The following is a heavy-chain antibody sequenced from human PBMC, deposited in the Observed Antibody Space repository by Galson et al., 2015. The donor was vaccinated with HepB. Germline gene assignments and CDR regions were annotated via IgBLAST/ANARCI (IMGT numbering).Heavy chain of an antibody. J-gene: IGHJ3*02. CDR1: GYSFTSYW. Sequence: QSGAEVTKPGESLRISCKGSGYSFTSYWISWVRQMPGKGLEWMGRIDPSDSYTNYSPSFQGHVTISADKSISTAYLQWSSLKASDTAMYYCARLLKYYYDSSGYYYRNAFDIWGQGTMVTVSS. D-gene: IGHD3-22*01. V-gene: IGHV5-10-1*01. CDR3: ARLLKYYYDSSGYYYRNAFDI. CDR2: IDPSDSYT.